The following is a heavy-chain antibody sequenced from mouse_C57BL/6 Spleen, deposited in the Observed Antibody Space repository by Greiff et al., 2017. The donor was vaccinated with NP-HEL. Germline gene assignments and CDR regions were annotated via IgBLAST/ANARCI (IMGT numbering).Heavy chain of an antibody. CDR3: TRFDYYGSRGTRMDY. D-gene: IGHD1-1*01. CDR1: GYTFTDYE. J-gene: IGHJ4*01. CDR2: IDPETGGT. Sequence: QVQLQQSGAELVRPGASVTLSCNASGYTFTDYEMHWVKQTPVHGLEWIGAIDPETGGTAYNQKFKGKAILTADKSSSTAYMELRSLTSEDSAVYYCTRFDYYGSRGTRMDYWGQGTSVTVSS. V-gene: IGHV1-15*01.